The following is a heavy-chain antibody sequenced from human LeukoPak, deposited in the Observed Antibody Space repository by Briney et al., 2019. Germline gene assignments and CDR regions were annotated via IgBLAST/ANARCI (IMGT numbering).Heavy chain of an antibody. D-gene: IGHD3-10*01. V-gene: IGHV3-30*18. CDR2: ISYDGSTK. CDR3: AKDLHYYGPGSSPQY. CDR1: GFTFSNYA. J-gene: IGHJ4*02. Sequence: GRSLRLSCAASGFTFSNYAMHWVRRAPGKGLEWVALISYDGSTKHYADSVKGRFTISRDNSKNTLSLQINSLRSEDTAVYYCAKDLHYYGPGSSPQYWGQGTLVTVSS.